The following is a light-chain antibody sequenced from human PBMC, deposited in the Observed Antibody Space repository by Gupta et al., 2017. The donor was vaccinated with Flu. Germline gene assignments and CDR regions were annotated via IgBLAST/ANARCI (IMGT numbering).Light chain of an antibody. CDR2: AAS. CDR3: QQKET. J-gene: IGKJ3*01. Sequence: DIQMTQSPSSLSASVGDRVTITCRTSQNIKHYLNWYQQKLGKAPKLLIYAASNLQSGVPSRFSGSGSGTEYTLTISSLHPEDFATYYCQQKETSGPGTNVDI. V-gene: IGKV1-39*01. CDR1: QNIKHY.